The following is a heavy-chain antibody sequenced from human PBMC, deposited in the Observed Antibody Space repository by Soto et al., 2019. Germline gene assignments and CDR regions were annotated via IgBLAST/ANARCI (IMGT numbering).Heavy chain of an antibody. V-gene: IGHV3-9*01. D-gene: IGHD3-10*01. CDR3: AKDIGAGYYGFDAFDI. Sequence: EVQLVESGGGLVQPGRSLRLSYAASGFTFDDYAMHWVRQAPGKGLEWVSGISWNSGSIGYADSVKGRFTISRDNAKNSLYLQMNSLRAEDTALYYCAKDIGAGYYGFDAFDIWGQGTMVTVSS. CDR2: ISWNSGSI. CDR1: GFTFDDYA. J-gene: IGHJ3*02.